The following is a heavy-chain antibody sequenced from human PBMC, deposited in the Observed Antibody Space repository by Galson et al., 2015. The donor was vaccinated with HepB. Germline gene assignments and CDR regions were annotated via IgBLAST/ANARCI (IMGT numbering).Heavy chain of an antibody. CDR1: GFTFSTYT. D-gene: IGHD3-3*01. V-gene: IGHV3-21*01. J-gene: IGHJ6*02. CDR2: IGRISSYV. CDR3: AKEFTVFGVANGMDV. Sequence: SLRLSCAASGFTFSTYTMNWVRQAPGKGLEWVSSIGRISSYVYYADSVRGRFTISRDNAKNSLYLHMNSLTAEDTAVYYCAKEFTVFGVANGMDVWGQGTTVTVSS.